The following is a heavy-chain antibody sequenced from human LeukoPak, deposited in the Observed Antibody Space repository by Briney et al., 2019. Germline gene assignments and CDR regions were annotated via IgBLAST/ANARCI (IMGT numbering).Heavy chain of an antibody. V-gene: IGHV3-66*01. CDR1: GFTVSSNY. J-gene: IGHJ4*02. Sequence: GGSLRLSCAASGFTVSSNYMSWVRQAPGKGLEWVSVIYSGGNTYYVDSVKGRFTISRDNFKNTLYLQMNTLRAEDTAVYYCARGGDGYLYHFDYWGQGTLVTVSS. D-gene: IGHD5-24*01. CDR2: IYSGGNT. CDR3: ARGGDGYLYHFDY.